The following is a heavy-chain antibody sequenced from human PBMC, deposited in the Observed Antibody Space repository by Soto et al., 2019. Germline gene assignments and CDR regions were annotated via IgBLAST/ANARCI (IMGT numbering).Heavy chain of an antibody. Sequence: SETLSLTCTVSGGSISSGGYYWSWIRQHPGKGLEWIGYIYYSGSTYYSPSLKSRVTISVDTSKNQFSLKLSSVTAADTAVYYCASDLFSTDYYYMDVWGKGTTVTVSS. CDR3: ASDLFSTDYYYMDV. V-gene: IGHV4-31*03. D-gene: IGHD4-4*01. CDR1: GGSISSGGYY. CDR2: IYYSGST. J-gene: IGHJ6*03.